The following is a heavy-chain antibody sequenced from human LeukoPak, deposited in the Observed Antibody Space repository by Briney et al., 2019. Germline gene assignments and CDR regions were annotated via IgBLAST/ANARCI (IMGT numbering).Heavy chain of an antibody. Sequence: SVKVSCKASGGTFSSYAISWVRQPPAQGLEWMGGIIPIFGTANYAQKFQGRVTITADESTSTAYMELSSLRSEDTAVYYCARAVDYDILTGYYGLDWFDPWAREPWSPSPQ. CDR3: ARAVDYDILTGYYGLDWFDP. CDR2: IIPIFGTA. J-gene: IGHJ5*02. CDR1: GGTFSSYA. V-gene: IGHV1-69*13. D-gene: IGHD3-9*01.